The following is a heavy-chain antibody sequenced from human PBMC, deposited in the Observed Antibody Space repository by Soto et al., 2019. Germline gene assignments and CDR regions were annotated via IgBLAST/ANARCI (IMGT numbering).Heavy chain of an antibody. CDR1: GGSFSGYY. J-gene: IGHJ5*02. D-gene: IGHD3-16*01. V-gene: IGHV4-34*01. CDR3: ARVVPYYDYILGNPGFDP. CDR2: INHSGST. Sequence: QVQLQQWGAGLLKPSETLSLTCAVYGGSFSGYYWSWIRQPPGKGLEWIGEINHSGSTNYNPSLKSRVTISVDTSKNQFSLKLSSVTAADTAVYYCARVVPYYDYILGNPGFDPWGQGTLVTVSS.